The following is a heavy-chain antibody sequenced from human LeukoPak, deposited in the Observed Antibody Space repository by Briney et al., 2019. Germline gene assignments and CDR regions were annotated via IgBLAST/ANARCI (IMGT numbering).Heavy chain of an antibody. J-gene: IGHJ4*02. D-gene: IGHD6-13*01. V-gene: IGHV4-59*01. CDR3: ARGDAAAAGTLFDY. CDR2: IYYSGST. Sequence: PSETLSLTCTVSGGSISSYYWSWIRQPPGKGLEWIGYIYYSGSTNYNPSLKSRVTISVDTSKNQFSPKLSSVTAADTAVYYCARGDAAAAGTLFDYWGQGTLVTVSS. CDR1: GGSISSYY.